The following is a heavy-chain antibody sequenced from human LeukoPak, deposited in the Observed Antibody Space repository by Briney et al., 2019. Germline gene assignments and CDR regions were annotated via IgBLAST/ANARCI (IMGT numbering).Heavy chain of an antibody. CDR2: IYYSGST. J-gene: IGHJ4*02. Sequence: SETLSLTCAVYGGSFSGYYWSWIRQPPGKGLEWIGYIYYSGSTYYSPSLKSRVTISVDTSKNQFSLKLSSVTVADTAVYYCARARNNTFDYWGQGTLVTVSS. D-gene: IGHD2/OR15-2a*01. CDR1: GGSFSGYY. V-gene: IGHV4-30-4*01. CDR3: ARARNNTFDY.